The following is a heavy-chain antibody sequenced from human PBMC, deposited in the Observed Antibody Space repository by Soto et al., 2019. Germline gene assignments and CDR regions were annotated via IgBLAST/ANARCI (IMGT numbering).Heavy chain of an antibody. CDR3: ARDPNNGSYYAFDI. D-gene: IGHD1-26*01. V-gene: IGHV3-53*02. CDR1: GFTVSSDY. Sequence: EVQLVETGGGLIQPGGSLRLSCAASGFTVSSDYMSWVRQAPGKGLEWVSVIYSGGSTYYADSVKGRFTISRDNSKNTLYLQMNSLRAEDTAVYYCARDPNNGSYYAFDIWGQGTMVTVSS. J-gene: IGHJ3*02. CDR2: IYSGGST.